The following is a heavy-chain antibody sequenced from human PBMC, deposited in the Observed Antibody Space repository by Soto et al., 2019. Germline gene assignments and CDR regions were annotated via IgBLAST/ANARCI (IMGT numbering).Heavy chain of an antibody. CDR2: ISSSSSYI. V-gene: IGHV3-21*01. Sequence: PGGSLRLSCAASGFTFSSYSMNWVRQAPGKGLEWVSSISSSSSYIYYADSVKGRFTISRDNAKNSLYLQMNSLRAEDTAVYYCARVMVAAYPLYYYYYGMDVWGQGTTVTVSS. CDR1: GFTFSSYS. D-gene: IGHD2-8*01. CDR3: ARVMVAAYPLYYYYYGMDV. J-gene: IGHJ6*02.